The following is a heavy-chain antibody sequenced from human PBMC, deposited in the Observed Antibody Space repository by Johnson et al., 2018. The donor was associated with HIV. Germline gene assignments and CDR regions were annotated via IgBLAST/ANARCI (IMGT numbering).Heavy chain of an antibody. CDR2: ISWDGGST. CDR3: ATSGDKYSSNWGDAFDI. CDR1: GFTFDDYA. D-gene: IGHD6-13*01. Sequence: VQVVESGGGVVQPGGSLRLSCAASGFTFDDYAMHWVRQAPGKGLEWVSVISWDGGSTYYADSVKGRFTISRDNSKNSLYLQMNSLRAEDTAVYYCATSGDKYSSNWGDAFDIWGQGTMVTVSS. J-gene: IGHJ3*02. V-gene: IGHV3-43D*03.